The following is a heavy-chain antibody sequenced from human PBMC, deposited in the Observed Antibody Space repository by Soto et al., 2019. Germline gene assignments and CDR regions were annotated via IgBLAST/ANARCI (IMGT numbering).Heavy chain of an antibody. CDR2: IIPIFGTA. CDR1: GGTFSSYS. Sequence: SVKVSCKASGGTFSSYSISWVRQAPGQGLEWMGGIIPIFGTANYAQKFQGRVTITADESTSTAYMELSSLRSEDTAVYYCARARNIYYYDSSGPLDYWGQGTLVTVSS. CDR3: ARARNIYYYDSSGPLDY. J-gene: IGHJ4*02. V-gene: IGHV1-69*13. D-gene: IGHD3-22*01.